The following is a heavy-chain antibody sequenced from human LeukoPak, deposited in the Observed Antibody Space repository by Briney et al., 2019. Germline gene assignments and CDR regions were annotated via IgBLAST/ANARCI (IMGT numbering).Heavy chain of an antibody. CDR3: AREPMGATYFDY. J-gene: IGHJ4*02. V-gene: IGHV3-20*04. Sequence: GGSLRLSCEASGFTFDDYGMSWVRQPPGKGLEWVSGINRNGGSTDYADSVKGRFTISRDNAKNSLYLQMNSLRAEDTAVYYCAREPMGATYFDYWGQGTLVTVSS. D-gene: IGHD1-26*01. CDR1: GFTFDDYG. CDR2: INRNGGST.